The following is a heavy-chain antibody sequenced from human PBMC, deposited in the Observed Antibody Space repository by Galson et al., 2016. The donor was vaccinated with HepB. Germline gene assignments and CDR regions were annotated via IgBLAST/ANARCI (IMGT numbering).Heavy chain of an antibody. Sequence: SLRLSCAASGSTFSNYAMHWVRQAPGKGLEYVSAISSNVDSTNYADSVKGRFTISRDNSKNTLHLQMSSLRAEDTAVYYCVKDSYDSSALWVGCFDYWGQGTLVTVSS. CDR2: ISSNVDST. D-gene: IGHD3-22*01. CDR1: GSTFSNYA. V-gene: IGHV3-64D*08. CDR3: VKDSYDSSALWVGCFDY. J-gene: IGHJ4*02.